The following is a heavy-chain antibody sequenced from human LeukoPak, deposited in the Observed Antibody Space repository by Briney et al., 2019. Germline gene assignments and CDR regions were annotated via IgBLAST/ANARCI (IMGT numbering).Heavy chain of an antibody. V-gene: IGHV3-43*02. CDR2: ISGDGGST. CDR3: AKVGWVDGYNPLDY. J-gene: IGHJ4*02. CDR1: GFTFDDYA. Sequence: GGSLRLSCAASGFTFDDYAMHWVRQAPGRNLEWVSLISGDGGSTNHADSVKGRFTISRDNSKNSLFLQMNSLRTEDTALYYCAKVGWVDGYNPLDYWGRGTLVTVSS. D-gene: IGHD5-24*01.